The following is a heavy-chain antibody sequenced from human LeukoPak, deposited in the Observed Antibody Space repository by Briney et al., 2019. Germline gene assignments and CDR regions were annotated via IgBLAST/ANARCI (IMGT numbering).Heavy chain of an antibody. CDR3: ARDRRGYSYGYYFDY. J-gene: IGHJ4*02. V-gene: IGHV1-2*06. Sequence: ASVKVSCKASGYTFTGYYMHWVRQAPGQGLEWMGRINPNSGGTNYAQKFQGRVIMTRDTSISTAYMELSRLRSDDTAVYYCARDRRGYSYGYYFDYWGQGTLVTVSS. CDR2: INPNSGGT. D-gene: IGHD5-18*01. CDR1: GYTFTGYY.